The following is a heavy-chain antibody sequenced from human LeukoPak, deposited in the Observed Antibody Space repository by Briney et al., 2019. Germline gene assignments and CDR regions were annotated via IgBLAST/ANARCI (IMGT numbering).Heavy chain of an antibody. CDR2: ISYDGSNK. V-gene: IGHV3-30*04. CDR1: GFTFSSYE. J-gene: IGHJ4*02. Sequence: GGSLRLSCAASGFTFSSYEMNWVRQAPGKGLEWVAVISYDGSNKYYADSVKGRFTISRDNSKNTLYLQMNSLRAEDTAVYYCARVGEQQAFDYWGQGTLVTVSS. CDR3: ARVGEQQAFDY. D-gene: IGHD6-13*01.